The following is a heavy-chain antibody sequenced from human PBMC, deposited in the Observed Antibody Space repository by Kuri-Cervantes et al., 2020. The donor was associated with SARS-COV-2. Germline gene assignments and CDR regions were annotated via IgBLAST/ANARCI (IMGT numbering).Heavy chain of an antibody. D-gene: IGHD4-11*01. Sequence: SETLSLTCAVYGGSFSDDYWSWIRQPPGKGLEWIGEINHGRGTFYNPSLKRRVTISSDMSRNQLSLKLTSVTAADTAVYYCARGSIGPRLQDWGQGTLVTVSS. J-gene: IGHJ4*02. V-gene: IGHV4-34*01. CDR1: GGSFSDDY. CDR2: INHGRGT. CDR3: ARGSIGPRLQD.